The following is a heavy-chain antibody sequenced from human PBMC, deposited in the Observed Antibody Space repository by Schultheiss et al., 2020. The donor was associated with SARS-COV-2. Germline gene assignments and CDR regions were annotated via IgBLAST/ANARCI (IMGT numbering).Heavy chain of an antibody. Sequence: SQTLSLTCAVYGGSFSGYYWSWIRQPPGKGLEWIGYIYYSGSTYYNPSLKSRVTISVDTSKNQFSLKLSSVTVADTAVYYCARETQGILWFGELIGYWGQGTLVTVSS. D-gene: IGHD3-10*01. CDR3: ARETQGILWFGELIGY. CDR1: GGSFSGYY. CDR2: IYYSGST. V-gene: IGHV4-34*09. J-gene: IGHJ4*02.